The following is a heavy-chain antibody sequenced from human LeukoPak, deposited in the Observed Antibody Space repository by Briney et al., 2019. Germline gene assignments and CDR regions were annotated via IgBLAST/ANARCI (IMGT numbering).Heavy chain of an antibody. J-gene: IGHJ6*02. CDR3: ARGRELYSMDV. D-gene: IGHD3-10*01. CDR2: INHSGST. CDR1: GGSFSGYY. V-gene: IGHV4-34*01. Sequence: PSETLSLTCAVYGGSFSGYYWSWIRQPPGKGLEWIGEINHSGSTNYNPSLKSRVTISVDTSKNQFSPKLSSVTAADTAVYYCARGRELYSMDVWGQGTTVTVSS.